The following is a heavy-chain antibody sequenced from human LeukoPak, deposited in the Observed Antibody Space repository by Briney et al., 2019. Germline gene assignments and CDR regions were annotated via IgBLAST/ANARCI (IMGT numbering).Heavy chain of an antibody. D-gene: IGHD4-17*01. CDR1: GGSISSYY. J-gene: IGHJ4*02. V-gene: IGHV4-59*01. CDR3: ARGYGDYLDY. Sequence: SETLSLTCTVSGGSISSYYWSWIRQPPGERLEWIGYIYYSGSTNYNPSLKSRVTISVDTSKNQFSLKLSSVTAADTAVYYCARGYGDYLDYWGQGTLVTVSS. CDR2: IYYSGST.